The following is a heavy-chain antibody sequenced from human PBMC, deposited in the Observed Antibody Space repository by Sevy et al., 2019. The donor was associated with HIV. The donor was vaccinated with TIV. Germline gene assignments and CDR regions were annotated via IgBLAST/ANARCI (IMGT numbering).Heavy chain of an antibody. V-gene: IGHV5-10-1*01. D-gene: IGHD6-13*01. CDR2: IGPSGSYT. Sequence: GESLKISCTGSGYTFTSYWISWVRQMPGKGLEYMGKIGPSGSYTDYSPSFRGHVTISVDKSISTAYLQWSSLMASDTAIYYCARQPAAATGNFYYYYYMDVWGKGTTVTVSS. J-gene: IGHJ6*03. CDR3: ARQPAAATGNFYYYYYMDV. CDR1: GYTFTSYW.